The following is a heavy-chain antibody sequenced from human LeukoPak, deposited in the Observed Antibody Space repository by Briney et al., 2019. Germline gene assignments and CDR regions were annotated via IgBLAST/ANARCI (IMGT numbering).Heavy chain of an antibody. D-gene: IGHD6-6*01. Sequence: SETLSLSCTVSGRSISGYYWTWIRQPPGKGLEWIGYIYSSGGINYNPSLKSRVTISVDTSKNQFSLRLSSVTAADTAVYYCARHRYTSSSSYFDFWGQGTLVTVSS. CDR1: GRSISGYY. J-gene: IGHJ4*02. V-gene: IGHV4-59*08. CDR2: IYSSGGI. CDR3: ARHRYTSSSSYFDF.